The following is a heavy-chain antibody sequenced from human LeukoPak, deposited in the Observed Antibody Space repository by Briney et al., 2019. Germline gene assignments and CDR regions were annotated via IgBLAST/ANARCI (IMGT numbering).Heavy chain of an antibody. CDR2: IRSKTSGGTT. CDR1: GFTVSSNY. V-gene: IGHV3-49*04. D-gene: IGHD1-26*01. J-gene: IGHJ4*02. CDR3: TRGDGSGSY. Sequence: GGSLRLSCAASGFTVSSNYMSWVRQAPGKGLDRIGFIRSKTSGGTTEYAASVKGRFTILRDDSKSIAYLQINSLKTEDTAVYYCTRGDGSGSYWGQGTPVTVSS.